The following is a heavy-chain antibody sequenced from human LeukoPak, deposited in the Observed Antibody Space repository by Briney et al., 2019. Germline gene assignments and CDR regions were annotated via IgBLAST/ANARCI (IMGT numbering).Heavy chain of an antibody. CDR3: ARDLRTVTTSDY. CDR2: TSSSSAYT. J-gene: IGHJ4*02. V-gene: IGHV3-21*04. D-gene: IGHD4-17*01. CDR1: GFTFSSFS. Sequence: GGSLRLSCAASGFTFSSFSMIWVRQAPGKGLEWVSSTSSSSAYTFYAESGKGRFTISRDNAKNSLFLQMNSLRAEDTAVFYCARDLRTVTTSDYWGQGTLVTVSS.